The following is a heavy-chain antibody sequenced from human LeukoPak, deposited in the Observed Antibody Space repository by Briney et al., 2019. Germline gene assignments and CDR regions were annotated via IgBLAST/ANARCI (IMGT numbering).Heavy chain of an antibody. CDR1: GFILSTYG. CDR3: AKSTMVRGVISYYYYGMDV. J-gene: IGHJ6*02. Sequence: GGSLRLSCAASGFILSTYGMHWVRQAPGKGLEWVAFIRYDGSNKYYADSVKGRFTISRDNSKNTLYLQMNSLRAEDTAVYYCAKSTMVRGVISYYYYGMDVWGQGTTVTVSS. V-gene: IGHV3-30*02. D-gene: IGHD3-10*01. CDR2: IRYDGSNK.